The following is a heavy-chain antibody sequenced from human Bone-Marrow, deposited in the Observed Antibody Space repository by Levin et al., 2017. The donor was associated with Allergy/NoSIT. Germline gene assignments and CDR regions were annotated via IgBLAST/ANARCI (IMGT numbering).Heavy chain of an antibody. CDR1: GFTFSSYW. CDR3: ARAYGGISTYYFDY. CDR2: IKQDGSEK. Sequence: GGSLRLSCAASGFTFSSYWMSWVRQAPGKGLEWVANIKQDGSEKYYVDSVKGRFTISRDNAKNSLYLQMNSLRAEDTAVYYCARAYGGISTYYFDYWGQGTLVTVSS. V-gene: IGHV3-7*01. D-gene: IGHD4/OR15-4a*01. J-gene: IGHJ4*02.